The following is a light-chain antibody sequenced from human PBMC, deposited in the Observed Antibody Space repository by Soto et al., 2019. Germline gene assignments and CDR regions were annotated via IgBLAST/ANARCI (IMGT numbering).Light chain of an antibody. V-gene: IGKV3-20*01. J-gene: IGKJ3*01. CDR2: GAS. CDR1: QSVSSKY. Sequence: ILLTQSPGTLSLSPGEGATLACRASQSVSSKYLAWYQQKPGQAPRLLIYGASSRATGIPDRFSGGGSGTDFTLTISRLEPEAFAVYFCQVYGDSPRFTFGPGTRVDIK. CDR3: QVYGDSPRFT.